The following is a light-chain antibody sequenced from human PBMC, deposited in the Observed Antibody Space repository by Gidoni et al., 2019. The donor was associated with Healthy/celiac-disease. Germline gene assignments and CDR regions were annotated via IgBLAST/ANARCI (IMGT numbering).Light chain of an antibody. CDR2: WAS. CDR3: QQYYSTPGST. Sequence: DIVMTQSPDSLAVSLGERATINCKSSQSVLYSSNNKNYLAWYQQKPGQPPKLLIYWASTRESGVPDRFSGSGSGTDFTLTISSLQAEDVAVYYCQQYYSTPGSTFXPXTKVDIK. V-gene: IGKV4-1*01. CDR1: QSVLYSSNNKNY. J-gene: IGKJ3*01.